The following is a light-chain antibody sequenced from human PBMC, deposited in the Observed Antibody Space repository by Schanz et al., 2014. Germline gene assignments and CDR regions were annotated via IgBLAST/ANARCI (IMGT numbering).Light chain of an antibody. CDR2: DAS. J-gene: IGKJ2*01. V-gene: IGKV3-11*01. CDR1: QSVTTK. Sequence: VMTQSPATLSVSAGERATLSCRSSQSVTTKIAWYQQKPGQAPRLLIYDASNRATGIPARFSGSGSGTDFTLTISRLEPEDFAVYYCQQRSNWPLTFGQGTKLEIK. CDR3: QQRSNWPLT.